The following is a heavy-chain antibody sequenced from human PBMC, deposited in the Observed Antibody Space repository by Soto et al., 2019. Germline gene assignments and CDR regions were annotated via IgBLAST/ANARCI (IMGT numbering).Heavy chain of an antibody. Sequence: QVQLVQSGAEEKKPGASVKVSCKASGYTCTSYAMHWVRQAPGQRLEWMGWINAGNGNTKYSQKFQGRVTITRDTSSSTAYMELSSLISDETAVYYCAGGTIDYYYYGMDVWGQGTTVTVSS. CDR3: AGGTIDYYYYGMDV. V-gene: IGHV1-3*05. CDR1: GYTCTSYA. J-gene: IGHJ6*02. D-gene: IGHD2-15*01. CDR2: INAGNGNT.